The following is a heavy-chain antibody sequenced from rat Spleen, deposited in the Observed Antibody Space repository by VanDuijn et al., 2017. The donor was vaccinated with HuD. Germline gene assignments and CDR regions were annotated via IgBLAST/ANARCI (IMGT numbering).Heavy chain of an antibody. CDR1: GFLLINYH. Sequence: QVQLKESGPGLVKPSETLSLTCTVSGFLLINYHVSWVRQPPGKGLEWMGVMWGDGSTDYNSALKSRLSISRDTSKNQVFLKMDSLQTDDTGTYYCTKETMGVTPLIDYWGQGVMVTVSS. J-gene: IGHJ2*01. CDR3: TKETMGVTPLIDY. V-gene: IGHV2-32*01. CDR2: MWGDGST. D-gene: IGHD1-9*01.